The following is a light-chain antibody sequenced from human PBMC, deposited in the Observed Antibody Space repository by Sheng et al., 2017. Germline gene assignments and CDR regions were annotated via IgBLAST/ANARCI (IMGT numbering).Light chain of an antibody. Sequence: EIVLTQSPGTLSLFPGEEATLYCRASQSVNSDDLVWYQQKPGQPPRLLIFGTSNRATGIPDKFSGGGFGTDFTLTITRLEPEDFAVYYCQHHGRSPTWTFGQGTKVE. CDR3: QHHGRSPTWT. CDR1: QSVNSDD. CDR2: GTS. V-gene: IGKV3-20*01. J-gene: IGKJ1*01.